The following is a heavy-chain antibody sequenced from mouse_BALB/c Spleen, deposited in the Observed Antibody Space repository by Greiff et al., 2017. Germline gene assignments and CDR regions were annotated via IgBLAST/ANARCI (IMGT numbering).Heavy chain of an antibody. Sequence: EVQLQESGPGLVKPSQSLSLTCTVTGYSITSDYAWNWIRQFPGNTLEWMGYISYSGSTSYNPSLKSRISITRDTSKNQFFLQLNSVTTEDTATYYCARWSTGFAYWGQGTLVTVSA. CDR2: ISYSGST. D-gene: IGHD5-1*01. J-gene: IGHJ3*01. CDR3: ARWSTGFAY. V-gene: IGHV3-2*02. CDR1: GYSITSDYA.